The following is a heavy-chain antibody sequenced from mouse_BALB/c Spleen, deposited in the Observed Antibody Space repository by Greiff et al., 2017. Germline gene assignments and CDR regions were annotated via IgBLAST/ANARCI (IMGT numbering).Heavy chain of an antibody. CDR3: ARDYYDYDGGFAY. CDR1: GFSLTSYG. J-gene: IGHJ3*01. V-gene: IGHV2-9*02. Sequence: VQGVESGPGLVAPSQSLSITCTVSGFSLTSYGVHWVRQPPGKGLEWLGVIWAGGSTNYNSALISRLSISKDNSKSQVFLKMNSLQTDDTAMYYCARDYYDYDGGFAYWGQGTLVTVSA. D-gene: IGHD2-4*01. CDR2: IWAGGST.